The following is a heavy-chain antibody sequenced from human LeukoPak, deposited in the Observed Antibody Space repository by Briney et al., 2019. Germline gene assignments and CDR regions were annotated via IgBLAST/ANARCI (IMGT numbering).Heavy chain of an antibody. CDR3: TRGTVTTNFDY. CDR2: IYHSGST. J-gene: IGHJ4*02. D-gene: IGHD4-11*01. CDR1: GGSISSGGYS. Sequence: SQTLSLTCAVSGGSISSGGYSWSWIRQPPGKGLEWIGYIYHSGSTYYNPSLKSRVTISVDRSKNQFSLKLSSVTAADTAVYYCTRGTVTTNFDYWGQGTLVTVSS. V-gene: IGHV4-30-2*01.